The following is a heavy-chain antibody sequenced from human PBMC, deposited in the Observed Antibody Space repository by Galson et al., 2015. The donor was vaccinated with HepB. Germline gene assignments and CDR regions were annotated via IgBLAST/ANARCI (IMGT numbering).Heavy chain of an antibody. CDR3: AREAEYHFWSDIKSFDY. D-gene: IGHD3-3*01. J-gene: IGHJ4*02. Sequence: SLRLSCAASGFTFSSYSMNWVRQAPGKGLDWISYISSSTSTIYYADSVKGRFTISRDNAKNSLYLQMSSLRAEDSAVYYCAREAEYHFWSDIKSFDYWGQGTLVTVSS. CDR1: GFTFSSYS. CDR2: ISSSTSTI. V-gene: IGHV3-48*04.